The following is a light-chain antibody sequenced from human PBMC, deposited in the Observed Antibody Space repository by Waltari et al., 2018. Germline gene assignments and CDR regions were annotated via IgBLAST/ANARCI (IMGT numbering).Light chain of an antibody. V-gene: IGKV1-16*01. CDR2: YAS. J-gene: IGKJ3*01. Sequence: DIQITQSPSSLSASVGNTVTITCRSSQDITNFLAWYQQKPGKAPRPLIYYASNLESGVPSRFSGSGSGTDFTLTINRLQPEDFAIYYCQQHNTFPFTFGPGTKLDIK. CDR3: QQHNTFPFT. CDR1: QDITNF.